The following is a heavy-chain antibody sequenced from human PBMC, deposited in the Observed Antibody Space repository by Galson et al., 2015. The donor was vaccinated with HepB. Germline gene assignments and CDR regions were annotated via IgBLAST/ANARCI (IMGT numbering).Heavy chain of an antibody. CDR1: GDSVSSNSAA. V-gene: IGHV6-1*01. CDR3: ARRGNTYGVDYFDY. CDR2: TYYRSKRYN. J-gene: IGHJ4*02. D-gene: IGHD5-18*01. Sequence: CAISGDSVSSNSAAWHWIRQSPSRGLEWLGSTYYRSKRYNDYAVPVKSRITINPDTSKNQFSLQLNSVTPEDTAVYFCARRGNTYGVDYFDYWGQGTLVTVSS.